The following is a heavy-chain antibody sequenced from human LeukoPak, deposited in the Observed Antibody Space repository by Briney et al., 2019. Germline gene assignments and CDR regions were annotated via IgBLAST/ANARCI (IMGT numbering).Heavy chain of an antibody. D-gene: IGHD5-24*01. V-gene: IGHV3-66*01. CDR2: IYTGGTT. J-gene: IGHJ4*02. Sequence: GESLRLSCAASGFTVSSTFMSWVRQAPGKGLEWVSVIYTGGTTYYADSVKGRFTISRDSSNNTLHLQMNNLRADDTAVYYCTSGGWLPYDYWGQGTLVTVSS. CDR3: TSGGWLPYDY. CDR1: GFTVSSTF.